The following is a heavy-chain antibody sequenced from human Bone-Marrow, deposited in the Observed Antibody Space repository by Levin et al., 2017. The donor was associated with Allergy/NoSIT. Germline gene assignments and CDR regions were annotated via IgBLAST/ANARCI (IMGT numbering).Heavy chain of an antibody. J-gene: IGHJ4*02. CDR3: AKDDRGYTYGSFDS. V-gene: IGHV3-30*18. Sequence: PGGSLRLSCEASHFSFNNFGMHWVRQAPGKGLEWVAVISFNGNDQYYADSVKGRFTISRDNSKSTLYLQMNSLRAEDTALYFCAKDDRGYTYGSFDSWGQGTLVTVSS. CDR2: ISFNGNDQ. D-gene: IGHD5-18*01. CDR1: HFSFNNFG.